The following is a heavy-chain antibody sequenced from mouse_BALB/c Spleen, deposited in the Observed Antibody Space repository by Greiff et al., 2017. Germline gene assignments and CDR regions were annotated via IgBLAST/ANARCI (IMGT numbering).Heavy chain of an antibody. V-gene: IGHV5-9-4*01. CDR1: GFTFSSYA. CDR2: ISSGGSYT. CDR3: ARDPESFDY. J-gene: IGHJ2*01. Sequence: EVQVVESGGGLVKPGGSLKLSCAASGFTFSSYAMSWVRQSPEKRLEWVAEISSGGSYTYYPDTVTGRFTISRDNAKNTLYLEMSSLRSEDTAMYYCARDPESFDYWGQGTTLTVSS.